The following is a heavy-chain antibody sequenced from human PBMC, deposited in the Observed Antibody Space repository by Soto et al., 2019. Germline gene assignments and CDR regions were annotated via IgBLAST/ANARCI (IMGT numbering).Heavy chain of an antibody. CDR1: GYTFTSYA. J-gene: IGHJ3*02. D-gene: IGHD2-15*01. Sequence: QVQLVQSGAEVRKPGASVTVSCKASGYTFTSYAMHWVRQAPGQRLEWMGWINAGNGNTKYSQKFQGTVTITRDTSANTAYVELISLTSEDSAAYYCARDPCSGGICYSCAFDIWGQGTMVTVSS. V-gene: IGHV1-3*01. CDR2: INAGNGNT. CDR3: ARDPCSGGICYSCAFDI.